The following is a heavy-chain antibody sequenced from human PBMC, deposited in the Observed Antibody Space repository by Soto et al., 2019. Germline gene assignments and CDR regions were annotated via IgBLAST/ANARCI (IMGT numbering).Heavy chain of an antibody. J-gene: IGHJ3*02. D-gene: IGHD6-19*01. CDR1: GGTFSSYA. CDR3: ARDPGYSSGWTHDAFDI. V-gene: IGHV1-69*06. CDR2: IIPIFGTA. Sequence: ASVKVSCKASGGTFSSYAISWVRQAPGQGLEWMGGIIPIFGTANYAQKFQGRVTITADKSTSTAYMELSSLRSEDTAVYYCARDPGYSSGWTHDAFDIWGQGTMVTVSS.